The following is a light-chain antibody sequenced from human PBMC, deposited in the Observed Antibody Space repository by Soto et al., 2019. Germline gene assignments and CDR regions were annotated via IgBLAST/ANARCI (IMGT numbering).Light chain of an antibody. CDR2: DAS. CDR3: QQYKSYLIT. J-gene: IGKJ5*01. Sequence: DIPMTQSPSTLSASVGDRVTITCRASQSISSWLAWYQQKPGKAPKLLIYDASSLESGVPSRFSGSGSGTEFTLTISSRQPDDFSTYYCQQYKSYLITFGQGTRLEIK. V-gene: IGKV1-5*01. CDR1: QSISSW.